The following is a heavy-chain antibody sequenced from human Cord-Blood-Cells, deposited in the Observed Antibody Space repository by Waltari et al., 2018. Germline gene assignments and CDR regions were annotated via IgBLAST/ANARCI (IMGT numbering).Heavy chain of an antibody. D-gene: IGHD3-3*01. CDR2: TYPGDSDT. Sequence: EVQLVQSGAEVKKPGESLKISCKGSGYSFTSYWIGWVRQMPGKGLEWMGVTYPGDSDTRYSPSFQGQVTSSADKSISTAYLQWSSLKASDTAMYYCARLLPSYYDFWSGYSAFDYWGQGTLVTVSS. CDR1: GYSFTSYW. J-gene: IGHJ4*02. CDR3: ARLLPSYYDFWSGYSAFDY. V-gene: IGHV5-51*01.